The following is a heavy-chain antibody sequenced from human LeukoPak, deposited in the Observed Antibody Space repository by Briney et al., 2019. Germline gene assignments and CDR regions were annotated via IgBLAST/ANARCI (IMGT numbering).Heavy chain of an antibody. Sequence: GGSLRLSCAASGFTFSDYWMTWVRQAPGKGLERVANIKQDGSKRNYVDSVKGRFTISRDNAKNSLYLQMNSLRAEDAAVYYCATPLDYSDSSGYHQGGDWGQGTLVTVSS. V-gene: IGHV3-7*03. D-gene: IGHD3-22*01. CDR3: ATPLDYSDSSGYHQGGD. CDR2: IKQDGSKR. J-gene: IGHJ4*02. CDR1: GFTFSDYW.